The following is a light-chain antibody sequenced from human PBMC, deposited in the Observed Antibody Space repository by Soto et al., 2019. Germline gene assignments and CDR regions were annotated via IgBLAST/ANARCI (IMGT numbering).Light chain of an antibody. Sequence: IQLTQSPSSLSSSVGDSVTISFLASQDITIYLAWYQQKPGKAPNLLIYGASTLQSGVPSRFSGSGSGTDFTLTISSLQAEDFASYYCQQTRAYPSTFGGGTKVDI. V-gene: IGKV1-9*01. J-gene: IGKJ4*01. CDR3: QQTRAYPST. CDR2: GAS. CDR1: QDITIY.